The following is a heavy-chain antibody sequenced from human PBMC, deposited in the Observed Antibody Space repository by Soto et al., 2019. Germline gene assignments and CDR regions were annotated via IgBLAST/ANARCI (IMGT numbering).Heavy chain of an antibody. Sequence: QVQLVQSGAEVKKPGASVKVSCKASGYTFTSYDINWVRQATGQGLEWMGWMNPNSGNTGYAQKFQGRVTMTMNTSISSAYIELNSLSSEVTAVYYCARAKPSSGMDVWGQGTTVTVSS. CDR1: GYTFTSYD. J-gene: IGHJ6*02. CDR2: MNPNSGNT. CDR3: ARAKPSSGMDV. V-gene: IGHV1-8*01.